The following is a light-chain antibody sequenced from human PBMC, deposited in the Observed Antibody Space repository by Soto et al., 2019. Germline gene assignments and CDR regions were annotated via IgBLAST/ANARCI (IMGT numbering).Light chain of an antibody. J-gene: IGKJ1*01. CDR2: DAS. V-gene: IGKV3-20*01. Sequence: EIVMTQSPGTLSLPPAEIATLSCRASQSVNSYLAWYQQKPGQAPRLLISDASDRATGIPDRFSGSGSGTDFTLTISRLVPEDFAVYYCQQYGDSPVTFGQGTKVDIK. CDR1: QSVNSY. CDR3: QQYGDSPVT.